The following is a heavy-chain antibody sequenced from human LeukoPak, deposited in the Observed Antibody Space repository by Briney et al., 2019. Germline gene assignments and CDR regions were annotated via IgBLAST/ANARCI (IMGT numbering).Heavy chain of an antibody. Sequence: GASVKVSCKASGYTFINYDVNWVRQATGQGLEWMGWLNPNNGNIGYAQKFQGRVTMTRITSMSTAYMELSSLTSEDTAVYYCVRGTHYGSGSFYTLFDYWGQGALVTVSS. CDR3: VRGTHYGSGSFYTLFDY. CDR1: GYTFINYD. V-gene: IGHV1-8*01. D-gene: IGHD3-10*01. J-gene: IGHJ4*02. CDR2: LNPNNGNI.